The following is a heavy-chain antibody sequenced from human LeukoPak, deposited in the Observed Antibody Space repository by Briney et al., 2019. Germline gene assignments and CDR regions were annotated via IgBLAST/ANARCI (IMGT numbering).Heavy chain of an antibody. CDR2: IYYSGST. V-gene: IGHV4-39*01. CDR1: GGSISSSSYY. J-gene: IGHJ4*02. Sequence: SETLSLTCTVSGGSISSSSYYWGWIRQPPGKGLEWIGSIYYSGSTYHNPSLKSRVTISVDTSKNQFSLKLSSVTAADTAVYYCARGRKGLDYWGQGTLVTVSS. CDR3: ARGRKGLDY.